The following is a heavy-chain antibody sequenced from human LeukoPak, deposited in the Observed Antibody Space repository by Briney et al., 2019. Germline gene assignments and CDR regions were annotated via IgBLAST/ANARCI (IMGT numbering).Heavy chain of an antibody. CDR2: ISWNSGSI. CDR3: AKGGHGDYGWFDP. D-gene: IGHD4-17*01. Sequence: PGGSLRLSWAASGLTFDDYAMHWVRQAPGKGLEWVSGISWNSGSIGYADSVKGRFTISRDNAKNSLYLQMNSLRAEDTALYYCAKGGHGDYGWFDPWGQGTLVTVSS. J-gene: IGHJ5*02. CDR1: GLTFDDYA. V-gene: IGHV3-9*01.